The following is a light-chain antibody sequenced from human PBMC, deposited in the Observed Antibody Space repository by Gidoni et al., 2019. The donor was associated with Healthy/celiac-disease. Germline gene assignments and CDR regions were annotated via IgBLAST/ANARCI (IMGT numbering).Light chain of an antibody. V-gene: IGKV3D-7*01. CDR1: QSVSSSY. CDR3: QQDYNVPPMYT. CDR2: GAS. Sequence: EIVMTQSPATLSLSPGDRATLSCRASQSVSSSYLSWYQQKPGQAPRLLIYGASTRATGIPARFSGSGSGTDFTLTISSLQPEDFAVYYCQQDYNVPPMYTFGQXTKLEIK. J-gene: IGKJ2*01.